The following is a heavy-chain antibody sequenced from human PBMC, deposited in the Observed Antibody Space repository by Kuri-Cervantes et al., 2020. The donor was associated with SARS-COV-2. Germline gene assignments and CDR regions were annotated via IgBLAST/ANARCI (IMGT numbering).Heavy chain of an antibody. CDR2: INSDGSST. V-gene: IGHV3-74*01. D-gene: IGHD4-11*01. J-gene: IGHJ6*02. CDR1: RFTFSSYW. CDR3: AKAISNYPSYYYYGMDV. Sequence: GGSLRLSCAASRFTFSSYWMHWVRQAPGKGLVWVSRINSDGSSTSYADSVKGRFTISRDNAKNTLYLQMNSLRAEDTAVYYCAKAISNYPSYYYYGMDVWGQGTTVTVSS.